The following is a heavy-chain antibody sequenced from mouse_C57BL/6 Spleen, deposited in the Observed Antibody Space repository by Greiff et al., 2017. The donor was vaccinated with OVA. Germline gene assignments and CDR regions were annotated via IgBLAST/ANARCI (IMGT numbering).Heavy chain of an antibody. D-gene: IGHD4-1*01. CDR3: ARNWEAWFAY. V-gene: IGHV5-17*01. CDR1: GFTFSDYG. CDR2: ISSGSSTI. J-gene: IGHJ3*01. Sequence: VQLKESGGGLVKPGGSLKLSCAASGFTFSDYGMHWVRQAPEKGLEWVAYISSGSSTIYYADKVKGRFTISRDNAKNTLFLQMTSLRSEDTAMYYCARNWEAWFAYWGQGTLVTVSA.